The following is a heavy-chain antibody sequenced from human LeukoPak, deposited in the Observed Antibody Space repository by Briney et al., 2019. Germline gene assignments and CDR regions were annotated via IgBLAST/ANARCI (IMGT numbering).Heavy chain of an antibody. D-gene: IGHD2-2*02. CDR3: ARDLGYCSSTSCYTD. V-gene: IGHV1-69*04. CDR1: GGTFSSYA. CDR2: IIPILGIA. Sequence: ASVKVSCKASGGTFSSYAISWVRQAPGQGLEWMGRIIPILGIANYAQKFQGRVTITADKSTSTAYMELSSLRSEDTAVYYCARDLGYCSSTSCYTDRAQGTLVNVA. J-gene: IGHJ4*02.